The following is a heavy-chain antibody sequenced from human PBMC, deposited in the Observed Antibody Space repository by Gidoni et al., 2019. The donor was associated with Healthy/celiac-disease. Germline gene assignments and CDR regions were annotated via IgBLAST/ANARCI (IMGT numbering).Heavy chain of an antibody. CDR1: ACTFSSYA. D-gene: IGHD4-17*01. CDR3: ARDLARIKYGDYDTNYYYYYMDV. CDR2: IIPMFGTA. J-gene: IGHJ6*03. V-gene: IGHV1-69*01. Sequence: QVQLVQSGAEVLQPGSSVKVSCKASACTFSSYAISWVRQALGHGLEWMGGIIPMFGTANYAQKYQGRVTITADEATSTADMEMSSLRSEDTAVYYGARDLARIKYGDYDTNYYYYYMDVWGKGTTVTVSS.